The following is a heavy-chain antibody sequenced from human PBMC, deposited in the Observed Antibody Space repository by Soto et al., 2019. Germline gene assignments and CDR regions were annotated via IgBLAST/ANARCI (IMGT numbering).Heavy chain of an antibody. Sequence: ASVKVSCKASGYTFTSSGMSWVRQAPGQGLEWMGWISAHTGSSEYAQRFQGRVSMTTDTSTSTAYMELTGLTSEDTAVYYCARDTETLGPRANDALDIWGQGTMVTVSS. CDR3: ARDTETLGPRANDALDI. V-gene: IGHV1-18*01. CDR1: GYTFTSSG. D-gene: IGHD3-3*02. J-gene: IGHJ3*02. CDR2: ISAHTGSS.